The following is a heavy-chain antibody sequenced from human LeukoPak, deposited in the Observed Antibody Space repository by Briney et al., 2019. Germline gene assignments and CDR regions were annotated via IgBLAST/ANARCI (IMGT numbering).Heavy chain of an antibody. CDR2: IKQDGSEK. CDR3: AKDDWQWLPQGDDY. D-gene: IGHD6-19*01. V-gene: IGHV3-7*03. Sequence: PGGSLRLSCAASGFTFSSYWMSWVRQAPGKGLEGVANIKQDGSEKHYVDSVKGRFTISRDNAKNCLYLQMNSLRAEDTAVYYCAKDDWQWLPQGDDYWGQGTLVTVSS. CDR1: GFTFSSYW. J-gene: IGHJ4*02.